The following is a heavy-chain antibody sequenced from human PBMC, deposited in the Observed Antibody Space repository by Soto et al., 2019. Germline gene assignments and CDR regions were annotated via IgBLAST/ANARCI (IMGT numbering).Heavy chain of an antibody. V-gene: IGHV4-34*01. CDR2: INHSGST. CDR1: GESFSGSY. D-gene: IGHD5-12*01. J-gene: IGHJ4*02. CDR3: ARSGLSDY. Sequence: QVQLQQWGAGLLKPSETLSLSCAVYGESFSGSYWSWIRQPPGEGLEWIGEINHSGSTNYNPSLKSRVTISVDTSKNQFSLKLNSVTAADTAVYYCARSGLSDYWGQGTLVTVSS.